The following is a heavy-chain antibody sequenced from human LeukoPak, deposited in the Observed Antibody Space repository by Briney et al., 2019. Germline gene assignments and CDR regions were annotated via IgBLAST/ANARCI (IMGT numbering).Heavy chain of an antibody. CDR1: GGSITNNY. Sequence: SETLSLTCTVSGGSITNNYWAWVRQPPGKGLEWIGYTHDSGNSNYNPSLRSRVTISIDTSKNQFSLKLTSVTAADTAVYYCARDRSAAPADYWGQGTLVTVSS. J-gene: IGHJ4*02. CDR3: ARDRSAAPADY. D-gene: IGHD6-13*01. CDR2: THDSGNS. V-gene: IGHV4-59*13.